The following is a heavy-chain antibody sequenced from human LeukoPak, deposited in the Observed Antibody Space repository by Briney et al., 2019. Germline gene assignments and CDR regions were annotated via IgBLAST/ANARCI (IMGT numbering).Heavy chain of an antibody. CDR3: AKVRPRYIVGDNY. CDR2: ISGSGGST. J-gene: IGHJ4*02. D-gene: IGHD1-26*01. CDR1: GFTFSSYG. Sequence: PGGTLRLSCAASGFTFSSYGMSWVRQAPGKGLEWVSAISGSGGSTYYADSVKGRFTISRDNSKNTLYLQMNSLRAEDTAVYYCAKVRPRYIVGDNYWGQGTLVTVSS. V-gene: IGHV3-23*01.